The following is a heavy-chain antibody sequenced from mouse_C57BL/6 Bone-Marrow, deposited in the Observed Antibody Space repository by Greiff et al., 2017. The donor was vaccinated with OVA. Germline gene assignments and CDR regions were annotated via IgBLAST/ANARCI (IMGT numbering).Heavy chain of an antibody. D-gene: IGHD2-3*01. CDR2: ISDGGSYT. Sequence: EVNLVESGGGLVKPGGSLKLSCAASGFTFSSYAMSWVRQTPEKRLEWVATISDGGSYTYYPDNVKGRFTISRDNAKNNLYLQMSHLKSEDTAMYYCASDGYRFAYWGQGTLVTVSA. CDR1: GFTFSSYA. J-gene: IGHJ3*01. V-gene: IGHV5-4*03. CDR3: ASDGYRFAY.